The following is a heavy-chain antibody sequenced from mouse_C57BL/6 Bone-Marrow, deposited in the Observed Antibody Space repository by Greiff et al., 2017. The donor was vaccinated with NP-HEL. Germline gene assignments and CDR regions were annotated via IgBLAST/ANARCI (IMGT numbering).Heavy chain of an antibody. J-gene: IGHJ2*01. CDR2: IYPRSGNT. CDR3: ARGYYGSSRSFLYYFDY. CDR1: GYTFTSYG. Sequence: VKLQESGAELARPGASVKLSCKASGYTFTSYGISWVKQRTGQGLEWIGEIYPRSGNTYYNEKFKGKATLTADKSSSTAYMELRSLTSEDSAVYFWARGYYGSSRSFLYYFDYWGQGTTLTVSS. D-gene: IGHD1-1*01. V-gene: IGHV1-81*01.